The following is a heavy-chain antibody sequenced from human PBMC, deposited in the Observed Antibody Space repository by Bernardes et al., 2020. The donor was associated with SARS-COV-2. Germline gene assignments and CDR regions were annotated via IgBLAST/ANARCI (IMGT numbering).Heavy chain of an antibody. CDR2: ISGSGGST. Sequence: GSLRLSCAASGFTFSSYAMSWVRQAPGKGLEWVSAISGSGGSTYYADSVKGRFTISRDNSKNTLYLQMNSLRAEDTAVYYCAKDQGTIFGVVIIPTLDYWGQGTLVTVSS. CDR1: GFTFSSYA. V-gene: IGHV3-23*01. CDR3: AKDQGTIFGVVIIPTLDY. J-gene: IGHJ4*02. D-gene: IGHD3-3*01.